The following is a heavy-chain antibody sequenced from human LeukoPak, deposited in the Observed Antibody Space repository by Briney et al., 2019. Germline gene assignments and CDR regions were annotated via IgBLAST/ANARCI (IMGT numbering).Heavy chain of an antibody. D-gene: IGHD1-7*01. CDR2: INHSGST. V-gene: IGHV4-34*01. CDR3: ARDRGRELRGDY. Sequence: SETLSLTCAGYGGSFSGYYWSWIRQPPGKGLEWIGEINHSGSTNYNPSLKSRVTISVDTSKNQFSLKLSSVTAADTAVYYCARDRGRELRGDYWGQGTLVTVSS. J-gene: IGHJ4*02. CDR1: GGSFSGYY.